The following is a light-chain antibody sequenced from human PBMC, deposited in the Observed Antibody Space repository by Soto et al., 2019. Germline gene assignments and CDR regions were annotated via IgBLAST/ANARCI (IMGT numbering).Light chain of an antibody. V-gene: IGKV3-20*01. J-gene: IGKJ1*01. CDR1: QSLRSRY. CDR2: GVS. CDR3: QQYDTTPRT. Sequence: DTVLTQSPGTLSLSPGEGATLSCRASQSLRSRYLAWYQQKPGQAPRLLIYGVSIRATGIQDRFSGSGSGKDFTLTITRLEPEDFAVYYCQQYDTTPRTFGQGTKVEI.